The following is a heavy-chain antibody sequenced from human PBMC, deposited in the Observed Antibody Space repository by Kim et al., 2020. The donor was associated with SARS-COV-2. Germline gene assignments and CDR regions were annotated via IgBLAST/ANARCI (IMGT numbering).Heavy chain of an antibody. CDR2: INPNSGGT. CDR1: GYTFTGYY. Sequence: ASVKVSCKASGYTFTGYYMHWVRQAPGQGLEWMGRINPNSGGTNYAQKFQGRVTMTRDTSISTAYMELSRLRSDDTAVYYCARYCSSTSCYDGSCYYYGMDVWGQGTTVTVSS. V-gene: IGHV1-2*06. CDR3: ARYCSSTSCYDGSCYYYGMDV. D-gene: IGHD2-2*01. J-gene: IGHJ6*02.